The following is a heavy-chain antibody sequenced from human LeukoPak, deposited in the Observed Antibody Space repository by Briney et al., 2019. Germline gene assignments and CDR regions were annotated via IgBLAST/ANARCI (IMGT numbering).Heavy chain of an antibody. Sequence: SETLSLTCAVSGGSISSYYWSWIRQPPGKGLEWIGYIYYSGSTNYNPSPKSRVTISVDTSKNQFSLKLSSVTAADTAVYYCARGSSWSPYYFDYWGQGTLVTVSS. V-gene: IGHV4-59*01. CDR1: GGSISSYY. CDR3: ARGSSWSPYYFDY. D-gene: IGHD6-6*01. J-gene: IGHJ4*02. CDR2: IYYSGST.